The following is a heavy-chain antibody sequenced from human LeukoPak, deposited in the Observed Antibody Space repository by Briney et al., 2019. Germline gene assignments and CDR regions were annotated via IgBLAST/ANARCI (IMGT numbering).Heavy chain of an antibody. V-gene: IGHV4-61*02. CDR1: GGSISSGTFY. CDR2: IFTSGRT. D-gene: IGHD3-3*01. J-gene: IGHJ5*02. Sequence: KPSETLSLTCTVSGGSISSGTFYWSWIRQPAGMGLEWIGRIFTSGRTDYNPSLKSRVTISVDTSKNQFSLKLSSVTAADTAVYYCARGSRDVITIFGVVIQNWFDPWGQGTLVTVSS. CDR3: ARGSRDVITIFGVVIQNWFDP.